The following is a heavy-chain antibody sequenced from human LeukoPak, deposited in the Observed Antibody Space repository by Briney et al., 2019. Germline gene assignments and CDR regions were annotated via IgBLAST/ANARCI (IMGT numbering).Heavy chain of an antibody. CDR3: ARGEYDSSGYYYFDY. J-gene: IGHJ4*02. CDR1: GGSVSSGSYY. V-gene: IGHV4-61*01. D-gene: IGHD3-22*01. CDR2: IYYSGST. Sequence: SETLSLTCTVSGGSVSSGSYYWSWIRQPPGKGLEWIGYIYYSGSTNYNPSFKSRVTISVDTSKNQFSLKLSSVTAADTAVYYCARGEYDSSGYYYFDYWGQGTLVTISS.